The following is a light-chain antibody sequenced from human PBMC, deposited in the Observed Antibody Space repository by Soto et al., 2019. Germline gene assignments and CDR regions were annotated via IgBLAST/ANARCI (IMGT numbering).Light chain of an antibody. J-gene: IGKJ2*01. CDR3: QQYKSWLYT. CDR2: DTS. CDR1: QSVSSN. V-gene: IGKV3-15*01. Sequence: EIVMTQSPATLSVSPGERATLSCRASQSVSSNLAWYQQQPGQPPRLLIYDTSNRATDIPARFSGSGSGTDFTLTISSLQSEDFAVYYCQQYKSWLYTFGQGTKLEIK.